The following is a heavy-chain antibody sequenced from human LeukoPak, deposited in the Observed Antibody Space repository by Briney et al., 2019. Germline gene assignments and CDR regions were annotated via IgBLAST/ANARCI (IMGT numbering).Heavy chain of an antibody. V-gene: IGHV4-38-2*01. CDR1: GYSINSAYY. CDR2: MYHSGIT. D-gene: IGHD3-10*01. J-gene: IGHJ5*02. CDR3: ARLTPGKNWFDP. Sequence: SETLSLTCAVSGYSINSAYYWGWIRQPPGKGLEWIASMYHSGITYYNSSLRSRATISVDTSKNQFSLKLNSVTAADTSVYYCARLTPGKNWFDPWGHGTLVTVSS.